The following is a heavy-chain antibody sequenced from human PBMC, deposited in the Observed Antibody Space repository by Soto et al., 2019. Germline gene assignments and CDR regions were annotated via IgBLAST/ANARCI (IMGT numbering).Heavy chain of an antibody. Sequence: ASVKVSCKASGYTFTSYGISWVRQAPGQGLEWMGWISAYNGNTNYAQKLQGRVTMTTDTSTSTAYMELRSLRSDDTAVYYCARSPLWFGESEPGLDPWGQGTLVTVSS. CDR2: ISAYNGNT. CDR1: GYTFTSYG. J-gene: IGHJ5*02. CDR3: ARSPLWFGESEPGLDP. D-gene: IGHD3-10*01. V-gene: IGHV1-18*01.